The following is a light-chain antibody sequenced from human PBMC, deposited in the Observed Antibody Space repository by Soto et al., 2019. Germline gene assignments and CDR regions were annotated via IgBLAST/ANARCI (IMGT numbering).Light chain of an antibody. CDR3: QQSDSNPYT. CDR1: QSITTY. Sequence: DIQMTQAPSSLSASVGDRVTISCRASQSITTYLNWYQHKPGKAPKLLIYAASSLQSGVPSRFSGGGSGTDFTLTISSLQPEDFATYYCQQSDSNPYTFGQGTKLEIK. J-gene: IGKJ2*01. V-gene: IGKV1-39*01. CDR2: AAS.